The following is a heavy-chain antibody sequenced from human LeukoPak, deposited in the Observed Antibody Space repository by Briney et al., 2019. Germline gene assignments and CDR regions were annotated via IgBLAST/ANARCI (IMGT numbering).Heavy chain of an antibody. CDR1: GGSISSHY. CDR3: ARGNRFDY. CDR2: IYYSGST. V-gene: IGHV4-59*11. D-gene: IGHD1-14*01. J-gene: IGHJ4*02. Sequence: SETLSLTCTVSGGSISSHYWSWIRQPPGKGLEWIGYIYYSGSTNYNPSLKTRVTITVDTSKNQFSLKLSSVTAADTAVYYCARGNRFDYWGQGTLVTVSS.